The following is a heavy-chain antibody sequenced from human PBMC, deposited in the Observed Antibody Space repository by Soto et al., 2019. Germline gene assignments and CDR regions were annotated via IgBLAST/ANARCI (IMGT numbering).Heavy chain of an antibody. Sequence: QVRLVQSGAEVKKPGASVKVSCKDSGYTFTSYGISWVRQAPGQGLEWMGWISAYNGKTNYAQKLQGRVTMTTDTSTSTAYMELRSLRSDDTAVYYCARDWADIVVVPAATYNWFDPWGQGTLVTVSS. J-gene: IGHJ5*02. CDR2: ISAYNGKT. CDR3: ARDWADIVVVPAATYNWFDP. CDR1: GYTFTSYG. D-gene: IGHD2-2*01. V-gene: IGHV1-18*04.